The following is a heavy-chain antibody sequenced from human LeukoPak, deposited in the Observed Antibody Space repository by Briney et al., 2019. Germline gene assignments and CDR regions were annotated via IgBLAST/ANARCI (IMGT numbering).Heavy chain of an antibody. CDR2: IYSSGSM. V-gene: IGHV4-4*07. D-gene: IGHD1/OR15-1a*01. CDR1: GGSISSYY. Sequence: PSETLSLTCTVSGGSISSYYWSWIRQPAGKGLEWIGRIYSSGSMNYNPSLKSRVTISADTSKNQFSLMLTFMSAADTAIYYCARRPAEEQYREFFDYWGQGTLVTVSS. J-gene: IGHJ4*02. CDR3: ARRPAEEQYREFFDY.